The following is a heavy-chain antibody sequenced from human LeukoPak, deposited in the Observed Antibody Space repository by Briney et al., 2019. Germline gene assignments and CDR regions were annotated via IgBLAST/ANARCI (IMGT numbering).Heavy chain of an antibody. J-gene: IGHJ6*03. V-gene: IGHV4-4*07. CDR3: ARADGDYGSYYYYYMDV. CDR1: GGSISSYY. Sequence: PSETLSLTCTVSGGSISSYYWSWIRQPAGKGLEWIGRIYTSGSTNYSPSLKSRATMSVDTSKNQFSLKLSSVTAADTAVYYCARADGDYGSYYYYYMDVWGKGTTVTVSS. D-gene: IGHD4-17*01. CDR2: IYTSGST.